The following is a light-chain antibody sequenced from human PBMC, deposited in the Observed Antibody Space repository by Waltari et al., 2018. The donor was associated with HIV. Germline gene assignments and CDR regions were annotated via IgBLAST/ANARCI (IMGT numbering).Light chain of an antibody. CDR1: HSIGNN. CDR2: SAS. Sequence: EIVMTQSPATVSVSPGEGATLSCRASHSIGNNLAWHHQRPGQAPRLLIYSASTRATGIPARFSGSWSGTQFTLTIDSLQSEDFAIYYCQHYNNWPYTFGQGTRLEIK. J-gene: IGKJ2*01. V-gene: IGKV3-15*01. CDR3: QHYNNWPYT.